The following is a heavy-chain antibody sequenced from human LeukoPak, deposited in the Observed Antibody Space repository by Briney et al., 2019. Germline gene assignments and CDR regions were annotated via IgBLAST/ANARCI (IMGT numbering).Heavy chain of an antibody. CDR3: ATDNVGKALGAFDI. CDR1: GYTFTSYY. Sequence: ASVKVSCKASGYTFTSYYMHWVRQAPGQGLEWMGIINPSGGSTSYAQKFQGRVTMTEDTSTDTAYMELSSLRSEDTAVYYCATDNVGKALGAFDIWGQGTMVTVSS. J-gene: IGHJ3*02. V-gene: IGHV1-46*01. D-gene: IGHD7-27*01. CDR2: INPSGGST.